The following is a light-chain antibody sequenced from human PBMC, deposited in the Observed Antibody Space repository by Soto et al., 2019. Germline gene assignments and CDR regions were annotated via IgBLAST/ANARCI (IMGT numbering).Light chain of an antibody. V-gene: IGKV1D-12*01. CDR1: QDISSW. CDR3: QQANSFPLT. Sequence: DIQMTQSPSSVSASVGDRVTITCRASQDISSWLAWYQHKPGKAPSLLIYAASSLQSGVPSRFRGSGSGTDFALTIAVLESEDFATYYCQQANSFPLTFGGGTKVEIK. J-gene: IGKJ4*01. CDR2: AAS.